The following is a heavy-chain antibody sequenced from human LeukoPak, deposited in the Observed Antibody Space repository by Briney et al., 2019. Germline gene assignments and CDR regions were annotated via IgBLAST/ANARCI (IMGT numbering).Heavy chain of an antibody. J-gene: IGHJ6*02. CDR3: ARDRVIRVDYYYYGMDV. CDR2: VSSSSSYI. D-gene: IGHD4-17*01. Sequence: GGSLRLSCAASGFTFSGYSMNWVRQAPGKGLEWVSSVSSSSSYIYYADSVKGRFTISRDNAKNSLYLQMNSLRAEDTAVYYCARDRVIRVDYYYYGMDVWGQGTTVTVSS. V-gene: IGHV3-21*01. CDR1: GFTFSGYS.